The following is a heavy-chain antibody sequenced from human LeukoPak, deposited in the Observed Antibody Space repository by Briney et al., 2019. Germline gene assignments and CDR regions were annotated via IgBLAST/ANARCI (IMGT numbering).Heavy chain of an antibody. D-gene: IGHD3-10*01. CDR3: ANENYYGSGSYADH. CDR2: INPNSGGT. J-gene: IGHJ4*02. CDR1: GYTFTGYY. V-gene: IGHV1-2*04. Sequence: ASVKVSCKASGYTFTGYYMHWVRQAPGQGLEWMGWINPNSGGTNYAQKFQGWVTMTRDTSISTAYMELSRLRAEDTAVYYCANENYYGSGSYADHWGQGTLVTVSS.